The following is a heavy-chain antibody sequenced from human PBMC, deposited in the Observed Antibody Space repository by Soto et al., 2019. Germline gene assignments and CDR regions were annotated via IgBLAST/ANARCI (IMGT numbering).Heavy chain of an antibody. CDR1: GGTFSSYA. CDR2: IIPIFGTA. CDR3: ARRYCSSTSCYTGYSSSSLYYYYYGMDV. Sequence: QVQLVQSGAEVKKPGSSVKVSCKASGGTFSSYAISWVRQAPGQGLEWMGGIIPIFGTANYAQKFQGRVTITADESTSTAYMELSSLRSEDTAVYYCARRYCSSTSCYTGYSSSSLYYYYYGMDVWGQGTTVTVSS. V-gene: IGHV1-69*01. D-gene: IGHD2-2*02. J-gene: IGHJ6*02.